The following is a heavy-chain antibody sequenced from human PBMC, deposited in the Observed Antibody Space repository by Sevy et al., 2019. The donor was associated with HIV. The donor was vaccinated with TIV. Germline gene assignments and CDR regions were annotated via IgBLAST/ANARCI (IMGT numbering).Heavy chain of an antibody. D-gene: IGHD3-22*01. Sequence: ASVKVSCKASGYTFTAYYVHWVRQAPGQGLEWMGRINPNSGGTNYAQKFQGRVTMTTDTSISTTYMELSGLRYDHTAVYHCARAYYYDSSAYYFDHWGQGTLVTVSS. V-gene: IGHV1-2*06. CDR1: GYTFTAYY. J-gene: IGHJ4*02. CDR2: INPNSGGT. CDR3: ARAYYYDSSAYYFDH.